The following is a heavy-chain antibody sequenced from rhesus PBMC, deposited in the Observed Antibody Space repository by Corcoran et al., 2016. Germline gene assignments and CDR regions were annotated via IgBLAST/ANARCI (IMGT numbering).Heavy chain of an antibody. V-gene: IGHV4-122*02. CDR3: AREGTVADDY. CDR2: ITYSGST. D-gene: IGHD4-29*01. J-gene: IGHJ4*01. Sequence: QVQLQESGPGLVKPSETLSLTCAVSGGSISSGYYYWSWIRQPPGKGLEWIGYITYSGSTSYNPSLKSRVTISRYTSKNQFSLKLSSVTAADTAVYYCAREGTVADDYWGQVVLVTVSS. CDR1: GGSISSGYYY.